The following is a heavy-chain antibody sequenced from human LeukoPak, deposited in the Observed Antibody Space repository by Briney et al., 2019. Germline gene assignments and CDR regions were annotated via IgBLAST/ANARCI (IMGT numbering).Heavy chain of an antibody. D-gene: IGHD1-14*01. CDR1: GYTFTGYY. Sequence: SCKASGYTFTGYYMHWVRQAPGKGLEWVAVISYDGSNKYYADSVKGRFTISRDNSKNTLYLQMNSLRAEDTAVYYCARDRDRRYFDYWGQGTLVTVSS. CDR3: ARDRDRRYFDY. J-gene: IGHJ4*02. V-gene: IGHV3-30*04. CDR2: ISYDGSNK.